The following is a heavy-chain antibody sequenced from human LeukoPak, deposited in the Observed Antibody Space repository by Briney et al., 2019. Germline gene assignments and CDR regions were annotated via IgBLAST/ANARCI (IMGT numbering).Heavy chain of an antibody. J-gene: IGHJ6*03. CDR1: GGSISSYY. CDR2: IYYSGST. CDR3: ARAGYYKYYYYMDV. Sequence: SETLPLTCTVSGGSISSYYWSWIRQPPGKGLEYIGYIYYSGSTNYNPSLKSRVTISVDTSKNQFSLKLSSVTAADTAVYYCARAGYYKYYYYMDVWGKGTTVTISS. V-gene: IGHV4-59*01. D-gene: IGHD3-9*01.